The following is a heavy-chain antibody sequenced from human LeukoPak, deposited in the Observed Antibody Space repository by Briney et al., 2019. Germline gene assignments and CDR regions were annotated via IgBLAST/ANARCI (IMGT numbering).Heavy chain of an antibody. V-gene: IGHV4-34*01. CDR3: ARVPLVVVATRFDP. J-gene: IGHJ5*02. Sequence: SETLSLTCAVYGGSFSGYYWSWIRQPPGKGLEWIGEINHSGSTNYHPSLKSRVTISVDTSKNQFSLKLSSVAAADTAVYYCARVPLVVVATRFDPWGQGTLVTVSS. CDR1: GGSFSGYY. D-gene: IGHD2-15*01. CDR2: INHSGST.